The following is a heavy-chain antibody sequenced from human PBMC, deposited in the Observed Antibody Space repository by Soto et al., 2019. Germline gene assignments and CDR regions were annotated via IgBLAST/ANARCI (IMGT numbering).Heavy chain of an antibody. CDR3: AKGGHIDY. CDR2: IKEDGSEK. J-gene: IGHJ4*02. D-gene: IGHD3-16*01. CDR1: GFTFSRYW. Sequence: GSLRLSCAASGFTFSRYWMSWVRQAPGKGLERVANIKEDGSEKNDVDSVKGRFTISRDNAKNSLYLQMNSLRVEDPAVYYCAKGGHIDYCGQGTLVTVSS. V-gene: IGHV3-7*03.